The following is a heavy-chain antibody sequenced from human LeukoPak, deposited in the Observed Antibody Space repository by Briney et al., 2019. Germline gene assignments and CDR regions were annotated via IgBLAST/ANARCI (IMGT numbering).Heavy chain of an antibody. J-gene: IGHJ4*02. D-gene: IGHD3-10*01. CDR3: ARGQWEVRGVIITHFDY. CDR1: GGSFSGYY. V-gene: IGHV4-34*01. Sequence: MSSETLSLTCAVYGGSFSGYYWSWIRQPPGKGLEWIGESKHSGGSNYDPSLKGRVTISVDTSKNQFSLKLTSVTAADTAVCYCARGQWEVRGVIITHFDYWGQGSLVTVSS. CDR2: SKHSGGS.